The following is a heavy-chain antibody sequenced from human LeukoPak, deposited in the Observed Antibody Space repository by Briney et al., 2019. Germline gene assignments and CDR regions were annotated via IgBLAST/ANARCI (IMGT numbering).Heavy chain of an antibody. V-gene: IGHV3-48*02. CDR3: ASYFGDPQGMDL. CDR2: ISGSSDAI. CDR1: GFTFSTYS. J-gene: IGHJ6*02. Sequence: GGSLRLSCAAPGFTFSTYSMSWVRQAPGKGLEWVSYISGSSDAIYYADSVKGRFTISRDNAKNSLYLQMNSLRDEDTAVYYCASYFGDPQGMDLWGQGPTVTVSS. D-gene: IGHD3-10*01.